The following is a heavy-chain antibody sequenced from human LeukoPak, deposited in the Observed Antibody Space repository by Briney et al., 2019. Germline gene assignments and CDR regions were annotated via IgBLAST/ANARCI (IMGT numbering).Heavy chain of an antibody. J-gene: IGHJ6*02. D-gene: IGHD2-8*01. CDR2: IYYSGST. CDR1: GGSISSSSYY. CDR3: ARHDEWFPGTDV. Sequence: SETLSLTCTVSGGSISSSSYYWGWIRQPPGKGLEWIGSIYYSGSTYYNPSLKSRVTISVDTSKNQFSLKLSSVTAADTAVYYCARHDEWFPGTDVWGQGTTVTVSS. V-gene: IGHV4-39*01.